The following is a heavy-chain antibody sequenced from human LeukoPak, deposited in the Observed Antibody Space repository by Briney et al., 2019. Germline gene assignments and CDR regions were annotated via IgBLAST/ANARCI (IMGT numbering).Heavy chain of an antibody. V-gene: IGHV1-58*01. CDR2: IFVGCGNT. CDR3: AASPDYYDSSGCSYYFDY. J-gene: IGHJ4*02. D-gene: IGHD3-22*01. CDR1: VFTFTGSA. Sequence: SVKLSCKGSVFTFTGSAVQWVRQPRGQRLDWVGCIFVGCGNTNYAQKFQERLTITRDMATSTDYMDPSSLRSEDTAVYYLAASPDYYDSSGCSYYFDYWGQGTLVTVSS.